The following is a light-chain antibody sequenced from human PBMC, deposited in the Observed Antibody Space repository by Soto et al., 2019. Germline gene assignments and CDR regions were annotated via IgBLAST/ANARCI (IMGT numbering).Light chain of an antibody. V-gene: IGLV2-23*01. CDR3: YSYAGRNLYV. CDR1: SSDVGGYNL. CDR2: EGS. J-gene: IGLJ1*01. Sequence: QSALTQPASVSGSPGQSITISCTGTSSDVGGYNLVSWYQQHPGKAPKLMIYEGSQRPSGVSNRFSGSKSGNTASLTISGLQAGDEADYYCYSYAGRNLYVFGTGTKV.